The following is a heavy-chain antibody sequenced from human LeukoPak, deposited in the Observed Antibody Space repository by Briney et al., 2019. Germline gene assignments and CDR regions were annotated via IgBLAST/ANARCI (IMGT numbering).Heavy chain of an antibody. CDR1: GFTFSSYG. Sequence: GGSLRLSCAASGFTFSSYGMHWVRDAPGKGLGWVAVIWYDGSNKYYADSVQGRFTISRDKSKNTLYLQMNSLRAEDTAVYYCARASGPIVVVTATLDYWGQGALVTVSS. CDR3: ARASGPIVVVTATLDY. D-gene: IGHD2-21*02. J-gene: IGHJ4*02. V-gene: IGHV3-33*01. CDR2: IWYDGSNK.